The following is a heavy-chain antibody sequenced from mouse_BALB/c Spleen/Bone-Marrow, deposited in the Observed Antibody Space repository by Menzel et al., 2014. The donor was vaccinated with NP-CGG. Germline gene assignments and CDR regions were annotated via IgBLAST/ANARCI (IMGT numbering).Heavy chain of an antibody. D-gene: IGHD4-1*01. CDR3: ARGGNWDDFDV. V-gene: IGHV5-17*02. J-gene: IGHJ1*01. Sequence: EVKLVESGGGLVQPGGSRKLSCAASGFTFSTFGMHWVRQAPEKGLEWVAYISSGSTAIFYADTLKGRFTISRDNPENTLFLQMTSLRSEDTAMYYCARGGNWDDFDVWGAGTTDTVSS. CDR2: ISSGSTAI. CDR1: GFTFSTFG.